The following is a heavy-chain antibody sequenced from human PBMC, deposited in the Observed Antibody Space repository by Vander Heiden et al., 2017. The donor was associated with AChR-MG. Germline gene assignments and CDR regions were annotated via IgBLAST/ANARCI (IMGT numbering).Heavy chain of an antibody. D-gene: IGHD6-6*01. J-gene: IGHJ4*02. Sequence: QVQLVQSGAEVKKPGSSVKVSCKASGGTFSSYAISWVRQAPGQGLEWMGRIIPILGIANYAQKVQGRVTITADKSTSTAYMELSSLRSEDTAVYYCASGGYSSSSGQGDYWGQGTLVTVSS. V-gene: IGHV1-69*04. CDR2: IIPILGIA. CDR1: GGTFSSYA. CDR3: ASGGYSSSSGQGDY.